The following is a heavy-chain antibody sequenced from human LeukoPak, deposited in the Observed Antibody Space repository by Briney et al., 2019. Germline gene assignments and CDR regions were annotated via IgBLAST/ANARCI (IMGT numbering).Heavy chain of an antibody. D-gene: IGHD3-10*01. CDR2: INQDGSGK. Sequence: PGGSLRLSCAASGFSIGPYWMTWARQVPWKRLEWVANINQDGSGKSYVDSVKGRFTISRDNAKNSLYLQMNGLRADDTAVYYCARTQLNGSRAPWGQGTLVTVSS. V-gene: IGHV3-7*01. J-gene: IGHJ5*02. CDR1: GFSIGPYW. CDR3: ARTQLNGSRAP.